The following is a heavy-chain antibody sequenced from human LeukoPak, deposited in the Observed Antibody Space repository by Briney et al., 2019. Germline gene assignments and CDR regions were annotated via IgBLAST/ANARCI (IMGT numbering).Heavy chain of an antibody. CDR1: GFTFSSYG. V-gene: IGHV3-21*01. CDR2: ISSSSSYI. Sequence: GGSLRLSCAASGFTFSSYGMSWVRQAPGKGLEWVSSISSSSSYIYYADSVKGRFTISRDNAKNSLYLQMNSLRAEDTAVYYCAREIGSGSYYNPGAFDIWGQGTMVTVSS. D-gene: IGHD3-10*01. J-gene: IGHJ3*02. CDR3: AREIGSGSYYNPGAFDI.